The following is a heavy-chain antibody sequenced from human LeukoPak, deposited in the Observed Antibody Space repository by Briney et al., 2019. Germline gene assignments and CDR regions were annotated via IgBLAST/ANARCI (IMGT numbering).Heavy chain of an antibody. V-gene: IGHV3-7*01. D-gene: IGHD1-1*01. CDR2: IKQDGSEK. J-gene: IGHJ4*02. Sequence: PGGSLRLSCAASGVTFTNYALSWVRQAPGKGLEWVANIKQDGSEKYYVDSVKGRFTISRDNAKNSLYLQMNSLRAEDTAVYYCARDPTSRNDGYFDYWGQGTLVTVSS. CDR3: ARDPTSRNDGYFDY. CDR1: GVTFTNYA.